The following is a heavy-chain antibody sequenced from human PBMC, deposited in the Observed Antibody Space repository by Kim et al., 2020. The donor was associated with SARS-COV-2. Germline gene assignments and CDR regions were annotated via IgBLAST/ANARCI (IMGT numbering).Heavy chain of an antibody. Sequence: SETLSLTCAVYGGSFSGYYWSWIRQPPGKGLEWIGEINHSGSTNYNPSLKSRVTISVDTSKNQFSLKLSSVTAADTAVYYCARTRRTHSSSPNFDIWGQGTMVTVSS. CDR1: GGSFSGYY. D-gene: IGHD6-6*01. J-gene: IGHJ3*02. V-gene: IGHV4-34*01. CDR3: ARTRRTHSSSPNFDI. CDR2: INHSGST.